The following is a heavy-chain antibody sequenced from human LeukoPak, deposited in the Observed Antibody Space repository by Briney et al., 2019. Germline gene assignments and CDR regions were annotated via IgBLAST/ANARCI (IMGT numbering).Heavy chain of an antibody. CDR2: ISSSSSYI. J-gene: IGHJ4*02. V-gene: IGHV3-21*01. Sequence: GGSLRLSCTASGFTFSSFSMNWVRQAPGKGLEWVSSISSSSSYIYYADSVKGRFTISRDNAKNSLYLQMNSLRAEDTAVYYCARDVQAATIYPLDYWGQGTLVTVSS. CDR1: GFTFSSFS. CDR3: ARDVQAATIYPLDY. D-gene: IGHD5-12*01.